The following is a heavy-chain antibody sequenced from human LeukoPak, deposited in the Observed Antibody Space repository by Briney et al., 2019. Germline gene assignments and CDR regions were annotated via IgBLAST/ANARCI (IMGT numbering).Heavy chain of an antibody. V-gene: IGHV1-24*01. D-gene: IGHD1-20*01. CDR3: ARPSSDITGTTMWNY. J-gene: IGHJ4*02. CDR2: FDPEDGET. CDR1: GYTLTELS. Sequence: ASVKVSCKVSGYTLTELSMHWVRQAPGKGLEWMGGFDPEDGETIYAQEFQGRVTMTEDTSTDTAYMELSSLRSEDTAVYYCARPSSDITGTTMWNYWGQGTLVTVSS.